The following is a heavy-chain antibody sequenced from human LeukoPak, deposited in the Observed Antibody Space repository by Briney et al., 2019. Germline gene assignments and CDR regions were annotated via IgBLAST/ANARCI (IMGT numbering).Heavy chain of an antibody. D-gene: IGHD6-19*01. Sequence: GGSLRLSCAASGFTFSSYWMSWVRQAPGKGLEWVANIKQDGSEKYYVDPVKGRFTISRDNAKNSLYLQMNSLRAEDTAVYYCARDRSQWLVPNYFDYWGQGTLVTVSS. CDR2: IKQDGSEK. J-gene: IGHJ4*02. V-gene: IGHV3-7*04. CDR1: GFTFSSYW. CDR3: ARDRSQWLVPNYFDY.